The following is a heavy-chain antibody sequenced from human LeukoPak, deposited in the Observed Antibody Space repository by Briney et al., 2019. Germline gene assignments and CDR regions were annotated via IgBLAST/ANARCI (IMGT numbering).Heavy chain of an antibody. D-gene: IGHD1-26*01. CDR3: AKDHELELRFPYYFDY. CDR1: KFTFSSYA. Sequence: GASLRLSCAASKFTFSSYAMSWVRQAPGKGLEWVSAISGSGGSTYCADSVKGRFTISRDNSKNTLYLQMNSLRAEDTAVYYCAKDHELELRFPYYFDYWGQGTLVTVSS. CDR2: ISGSGGST. V-gene: IGHV3-23*01. J-gene: IGHJ4*02.